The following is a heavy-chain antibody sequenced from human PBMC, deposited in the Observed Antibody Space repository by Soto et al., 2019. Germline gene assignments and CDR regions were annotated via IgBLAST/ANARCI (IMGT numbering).Heavy chain of an antibody. J-gene: IGHJ5*02. CDR2: IIPMSSVG. V-gene: IGHV1-69*05. Sequence: QVQVVQSGAEVKKPGSSVKVSCKVSGGTFSDFGLSWVRLAPGRGLEWLGGIIPMSSVGNHGQTFQGRVTXTXXASTGTGYMELSSLRSEDTALYYCATTFCGEDCFSTYYLDRWGQGTLVTVSS. CDR1: GGTFSDFG. CDR3: ATTFCGEDCFSTYYLDR. D-gene: IGHD2-21*02.